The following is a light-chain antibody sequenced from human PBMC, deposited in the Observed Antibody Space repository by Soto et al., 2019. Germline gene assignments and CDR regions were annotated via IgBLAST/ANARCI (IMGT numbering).Light chain of an antibody. CDR2: AAS. CDR3: QQYGTSPWT. Sequence: DIQMTQSPSSLSASVGDTVNITCRASQTISTYLNWYHQKPGKAPNLLIYAASSLQSGVPDRFSGSGSGTDFTLTISRLEPEDFAVYYCQQYGTSPWTFGQGTKVDIK. CDR1: QTISTY. V-gene: IGKV1-39*01. J-gene: IGKJ1*01.